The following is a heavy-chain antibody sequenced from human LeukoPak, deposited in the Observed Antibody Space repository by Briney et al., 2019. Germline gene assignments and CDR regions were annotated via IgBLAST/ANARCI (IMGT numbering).Heavy chain of an antibody. J-gene: IGHJ4*02. CDR2: ISGSGGST. V-gene: IGHV3-23*01. Sequence: GGSLRLSCAASGFTFSTYSMSWVRQAPGKGLEWVSAISGSGGSTYYADSVKGRFTISRDNSRDTLYLQMNSLRAEDTAVYYCAKGYYDYVWGSYYFDYWGQGTLVTVPS. CDR3: AKGYYDYVWGSYYFDY. CDR1: GFTFSTYS. D-gene: IGHD3-16*01.